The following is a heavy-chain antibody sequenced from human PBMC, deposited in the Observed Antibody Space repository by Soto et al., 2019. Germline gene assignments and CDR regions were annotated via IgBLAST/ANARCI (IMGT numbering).Heavy chain of an antibody. CDR3: ARGSYYYDSSGYYHY. Sequence: PGGSLRLSCAASGFTYSTYTMHWVRQAPGKGLEWVAVISYDGNNKFYADSVKGRFTISRDSTKQTLYLQMNSLRPDDTAMYYCARGSYYYDSSGYYHYWGQGTLVTVSS. CDR1: GFTYSTYT. J-gene: IGHJ4*02. V-gene: IGHV3-30-3*01. D-gene: IGHD3-22*01. CDR2: ISYDGNNK.